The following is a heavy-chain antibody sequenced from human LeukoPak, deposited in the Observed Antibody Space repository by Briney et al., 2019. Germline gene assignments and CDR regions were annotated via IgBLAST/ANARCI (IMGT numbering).Heavy chain of an antibody. Sequence: ASVKVSCKASGYTFTGYYMHWVRQAPGQGLEWMGWINPNSGGTNYAQKFQGRVTMTRDTSISTAYMELSRLRSDDTAVYYCVRRSGIAVAGAFDYWGQGTLVTVSS. D-gene: IGHD6-19*01. CDR3: VRRSGIAVAGAFDY. V-gene: IGHV1-2*02. CDR1: GYTFTGYY. J-gene: IGHJ4*02. CDR2: INPNSGGT.